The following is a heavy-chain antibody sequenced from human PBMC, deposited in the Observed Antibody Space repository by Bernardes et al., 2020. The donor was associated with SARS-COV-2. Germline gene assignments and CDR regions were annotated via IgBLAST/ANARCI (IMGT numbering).Heavy chain of an antibody. V-gene: IGHV1-2*02. CDR3: ARDRPSSLATLDS. CDR1: GYRFTGYF. CDR2: INPNNGDT. J-gene: IGHJ4*02. Sequence: ASVKVSCKASGYRFTGYFLHWVRQAPGQGLEWMGWINPNNGDTKYTQKFQGRVSITRDKSITTAYMELSGLTSDDTAVYYCARDRPSSLATLDSWGQGTLVTVSS.